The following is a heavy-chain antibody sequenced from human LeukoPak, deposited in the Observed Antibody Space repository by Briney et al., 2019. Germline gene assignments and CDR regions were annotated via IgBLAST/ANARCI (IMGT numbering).Heavy chain of an antibody. CDR2: ISSSSYT. J-gene: IGHJ3*02. D-gene: IGHD6-13*01. Sequence: GGSLRLSCAASGFTFSDYYMSWIRQAPGKGLEWVSYISSSSYTNYADSVKGRFTISRDNAKNSLHLQMNSLRAEDTAVYYCARVAAAGIGAFDTWGQGTMVTVSS. V-gene: IGHV3-11*06. CDR3: ARVAAAGIGAFDT. CDR1: GFTFSDYY.